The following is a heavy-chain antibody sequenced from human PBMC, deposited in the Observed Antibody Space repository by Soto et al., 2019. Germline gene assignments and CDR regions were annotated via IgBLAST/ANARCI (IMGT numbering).Heavy chain of an antibody. V-gene: IGHV1-69*12. J-gene: IGHJ2*01. CDR1: GGTFSSYT. D-gene: IGHD5-12*01. CDR3: ARGNHRWLQLWYFDL. Sequence: QVQLVQSGAEVKKPGSSVTVSCKASGGTFSSYTMRWVRQAPGQGLECMGGIIPIFGTANYAQKFQGRVTITADESTSTAYMEFSSLRSEDTAVYYCARGNHRWLQLWYFDLWGRGTLVTVSS. CDR2: IIPIFGTA.